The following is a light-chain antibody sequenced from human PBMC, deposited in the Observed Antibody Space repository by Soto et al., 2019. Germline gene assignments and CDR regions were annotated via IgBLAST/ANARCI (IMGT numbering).Light chain of an antibody. J-gene: IGLJ3*02. CDR3: CSHVGGSSPPWV. Sequence: QSVLTQPASVSGSPGQSITISCTGTSNDVGGYNLVSWFQQHPGKAPKLMISEVNKRPSGVSNRFSGSKSANTASLTISGLQAEDEADYYCCSHVGGSSPPWVFGEGTQLSVL. CDR1: SNDVGGYNL. V-gene: IGLV2-23*02. CDR2: EVN.